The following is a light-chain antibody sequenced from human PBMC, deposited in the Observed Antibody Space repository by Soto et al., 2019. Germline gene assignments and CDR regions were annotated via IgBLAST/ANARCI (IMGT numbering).Light chain of an antibody. CDR2: GGF. Sequence: EIVLTQSPGTLSLSPGERATLSCRASQNVSSNYLAWYQQRPCQAPRLLKFGGFIRATGIPDRISGSGSGTDFTVTISRLEPEDFAVYYCQYYGGYYGSSPRYTFGQGTKVDIK. J-gene: IGKJ2*01. CDR3: QYYGGYYGSSPRYT. V-gene: IGKV3-20*01. CDR1: QNVSSNY.